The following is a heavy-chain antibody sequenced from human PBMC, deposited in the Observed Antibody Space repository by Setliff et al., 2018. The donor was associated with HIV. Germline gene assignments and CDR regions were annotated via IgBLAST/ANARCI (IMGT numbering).Heavy chain of an antibody. D-gene: IGHD6-19*01. Sequence: SETLSVTCIVSGDSMSDHYWNWIRQPTGKGLEWIGYISSRGNTNYNPSLRSRVTISLGTSKNQFSLMLTSVTAADTAVYFCARGAISVARAFDFWGQGTMVTVTS. CDR2: ISSRGNT. CDR1: GDSMSDHY. V-gene: IGHV4-59*11. CDR3: ARGAISVARAFDF. J-gene: IGHJ3*01.